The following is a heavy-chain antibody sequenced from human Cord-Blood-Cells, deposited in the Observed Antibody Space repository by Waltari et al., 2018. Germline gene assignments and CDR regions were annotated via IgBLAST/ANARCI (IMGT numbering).Heavy chain of an antibody. CDR2: ISRSSSYV. Sequence: EVQLVESGGGLVKPGGSLRLSCAASGFTFSSYSMNWVSQAPGKGLWLISCISRSSSYVYYADSVKSRFTIARDNAKNSLYLQMNSLRAEDTAVYYCAGPPSDRGSKYFQHWGQGTLVTVSS. CDR3: AGPPSDRGSKYFQH. V-gene: IGHV3-21*01. J-gene: IGHJ1*01. CDR1: GFTFSSYS. D-gene: IGHD3-22*01.